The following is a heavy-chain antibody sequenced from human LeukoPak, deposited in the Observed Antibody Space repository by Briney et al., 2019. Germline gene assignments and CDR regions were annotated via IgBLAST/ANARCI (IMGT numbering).Heavy chain of an antibody. Sequence: SETLSLTCTVSGGSISSYYWSWIRQPPGKGLEWIGYIYYSGSTNYNPSLKSRVTISVDTSKNQFSLKLSSVTAADTAVYYCASFNFDFWTHWGQDTLDTVSS. D-gene: IGHD3/OR15-3a*01. CDR1: GGSISSYY. CDR2: IYYSGST. V-gene: IGHV4-59*01. CDR3: ASFNFDFWTH. J-gene: IGHJ1*01.